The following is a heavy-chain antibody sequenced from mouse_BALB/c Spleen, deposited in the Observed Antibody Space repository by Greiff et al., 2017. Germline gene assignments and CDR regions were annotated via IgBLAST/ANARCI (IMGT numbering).Heavy chain of an antibody. CDR1: GFSLTSYG. CDR2: IWSGGST. Sequence: QVQLQESGPGLVPPSQSLSITCTVSGFSLTSYGVHWVRQPPGKGLEWLGVIWSGGSTDYNAAFISRLSISKDNSKSQVFFKMNSLQANDTAIYFCDTLLRPSYAMDYWGQGTSVTVSS. D-gene: IGHD1-2*01. J-gene: IGHJ4*01. CDR3: DTLLRPSYAMDY. V-gene: IGHV2-2*02.